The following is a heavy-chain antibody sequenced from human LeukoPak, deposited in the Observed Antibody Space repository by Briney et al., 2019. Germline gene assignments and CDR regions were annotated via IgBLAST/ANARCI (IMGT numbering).Heavy chain of an antibody. J-gene: IGHJ3*02. Sequence: PSETLSLTCTVSGGSIRRSSYYWGWTRQPPGKGLEWIGSIYYTGSTYYNPALKSRITMSIDTSKNQFSLKLSSVTAADTAVYYCARHGDGNVDAFDIWGQGTMVTVSS. D-gene: IGHD3-10*01. V-gene: IGHV4-39*01. CDR3: ARHGDGNVDAFDI. CDR2: IYYTGST. CDR1: GGSIRRSSYY.